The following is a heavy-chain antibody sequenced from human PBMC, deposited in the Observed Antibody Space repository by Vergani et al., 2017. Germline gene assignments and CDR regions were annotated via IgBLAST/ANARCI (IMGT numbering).Heavy chain of an antibody. Sequence: QLQLQESGPGLVKPSETLSLTCTVSGGSITYGAFYWGWIRQSPGKGLEWIGSIYYSENKFYNPSLESRVTLSIDTTKNQFSLKLKSVTAADTAVYYCARCVGDEGKRNGGTVENWFDPWGQGTLVTVSS. CDR1: GGSITYGAFY. J-gene: IGHJ5*02. V-gene: IGHV4-39*01. D-gene: IGHD3-10*01. CDR2: IYYSENK. CDR3: ARCVGDEGKRNGGTVENWFDP.